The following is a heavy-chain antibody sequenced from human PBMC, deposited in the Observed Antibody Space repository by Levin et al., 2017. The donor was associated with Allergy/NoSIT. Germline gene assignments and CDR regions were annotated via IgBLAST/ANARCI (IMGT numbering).Heavy chain of an antibody. CDR1: GFTFSSYD. D-gene: IGHD2-2*02. J-gene: IGHJ3*02. Sequence: GESLKISCAASGFTFSSYDMHWVRQATGKGLEWVSAIGTAGDTYYPGSVKGRFTISRENAKNSLYLQMNSLRAGDTAVYYCARSCSSTSCYTDAFDIWGQGTMVTVSS. CDR2: IGTAGDT. V-gene: IGHV3-13*04. CDR3: ARSCSSTSCYTDAFDI.